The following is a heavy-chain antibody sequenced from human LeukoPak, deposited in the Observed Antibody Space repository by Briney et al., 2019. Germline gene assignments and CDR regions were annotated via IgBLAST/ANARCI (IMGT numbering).Heavy chain of an antibody. V-gene: IGHV3-30*15. D-gene: IGHD2-2*01. J-gene: IGHJ3*02. CDR1: GFTFSSYA. CDR2: IFYDGSND. Sequence: GGSLRLSCAASGFTFSSYAMHWVRQAPGKGLEWVAVIFYDGSNDSYADSVKGRFTISRDNSKSTLYLQMSSLTAADTAVYYCARLPHACSSSNCYQGAFDIWGQGTMVTVSS. CDR3: ARLPHACSSSNCYQGAFDI.